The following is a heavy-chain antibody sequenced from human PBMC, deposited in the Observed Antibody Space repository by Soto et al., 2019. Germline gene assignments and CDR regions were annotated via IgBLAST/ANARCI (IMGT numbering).Heavy chain of an antibody. V-gene: IGHV1-46*01. D-gene: IGHD2-15*01. Sequence: ASVKVSCKASGDTFTSYYMHWVRQAPGQGLEWMGIINPSGGSTSYAQKFQGRVTMTRDTSTSTVYMELSSLRSEDTAVYYCARDPLGYCSGGSCYSVRYDSSGYPAYWGQGTLVTVSS. CDR3: ARDPLGYCSGGSCYSVRYDSSGYPAY. J-gene: IGHJ4*02. CDR2: INPSGGST. CDR1: GDTFTSYY.